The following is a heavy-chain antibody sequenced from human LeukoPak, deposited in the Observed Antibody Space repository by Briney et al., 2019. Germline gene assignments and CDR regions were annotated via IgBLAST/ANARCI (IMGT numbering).Heavy chain of an antibody. J-gene: IGHJ5*02. CDR1: GGSISSGGYY. CDR3: ARGGDFWSGYSRRSNWFDP. V-gene: IGHV4-31*03. D-gene: IGHD3-3*01. CDR2: IYYSGST. Sequence: PSQTLSLTCTVSGGSISSGGYYWSWIRQHPGKGLEWIGYIYYSGSTNYNPSLKSRVTISVDKSKNQLSLKLNSVTAADTAVYYCARGGDFWSGYSRRSNWFDPWGQGTLVTVSS.